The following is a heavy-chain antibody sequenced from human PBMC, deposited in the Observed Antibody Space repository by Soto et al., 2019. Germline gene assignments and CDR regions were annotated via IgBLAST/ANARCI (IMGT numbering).Heavy chain of an antibody. CDR1: GGTFSSYA. D-gene: IGHD1-20*01. J-gene: IGHJ6*02. Sequence: SVKVSCKASGGTFSSYAISWVRQAPGQGLEWMGGIIPIFGTANYAQKFQGRVTITADESTSTAYMELSSLRSEDTAVYYCARGYDYYYGMDVWGQGTTVTVSS. CDR2: IIPIFGTA. V-gene: IGHV1-69*13. CDR3: ARGYDYYYGMDV.